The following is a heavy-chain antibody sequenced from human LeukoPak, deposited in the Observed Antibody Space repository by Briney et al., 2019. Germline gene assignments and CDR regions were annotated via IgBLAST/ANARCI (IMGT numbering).Heavy chain of an antibody. CDR3: AEDRGYNSVDY. D-gene: IGHD5-24*01. V-gene: IGHV3-74*03. Sequence: GGSLRLSCAASGFTFSNYWMYWVRQAPGKGLVWVSRINSDGSSRTYADSVKGRFTISRDNAKNTLYLQMNSLRAEDTAVYYCAEDRGYNSVDYWGQGTLVTVSS. CDR2: INSDGSSR. J-gene: IGHJ4*02. CDR1: GFTFSNYW.